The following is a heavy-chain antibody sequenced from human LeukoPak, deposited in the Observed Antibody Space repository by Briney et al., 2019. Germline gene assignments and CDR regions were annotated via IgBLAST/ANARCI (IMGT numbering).Heavy chain of an antibody. CDR3: ARRRSSSSFFASDY. CDR2: ISSSSTYI. V-gene: IGHV3-21*01. J-gene: IGHJ4*02. Sequence: PGGSLRLSCAASGFTFSTYTMNWVRQAPGKGLEWVSYISSSSTYIYYADSVKGRFTISRDNAKNSLYLQMNSLRAEDTAIYYCARRRSSSSFFASDYWGQGTLVTVSS. D-gene: IGHD6-6*01. CDR1: GFTFSTYT.